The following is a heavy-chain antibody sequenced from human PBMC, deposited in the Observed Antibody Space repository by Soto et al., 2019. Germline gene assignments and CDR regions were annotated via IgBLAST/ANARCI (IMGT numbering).Heavy chain of an antibody. V-gene: IGHV4-59*08. J-gene: IGHJ4*02. CDR3: ARSLTTRLRGYSYGYFDY. Sequence: SETLSLTCTVSGGSISSYYWSWIRQPPGKGLEWIGYIYYSGSTNYNPSLKSRVTISVDTSKNQFSLKLSSVTAADTAVYYCARSLTTRLRGYSYGYFDYWGQGTLVTVSS. D-gene: IGHD5-18*01. CDR1: GGSISSYY. CDR2: IYYSGST.